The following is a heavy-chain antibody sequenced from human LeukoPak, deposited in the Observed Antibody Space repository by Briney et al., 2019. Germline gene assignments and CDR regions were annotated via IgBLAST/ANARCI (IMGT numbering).Heavy chain of an antibody. Sequence: GGSLRLSCAPSGFTFSGYWMHWGRDVPEKGLGLVSRIDNGGSGTTYAYSAECRFTVSTANTKSTLYRQINRLRAEDTAIYYCARGGGWDTIFRVVQYMDVWGKGTTVTVSS. CDR1: GFTFSGYW. CDR2: IDNGGSGT. CDR3: ARGGGWDTIFRVVQYMDV. V-gene: IGHV3-74*03. J-gene: IGHJ6*03. D-gene: IGHD3-3*01.